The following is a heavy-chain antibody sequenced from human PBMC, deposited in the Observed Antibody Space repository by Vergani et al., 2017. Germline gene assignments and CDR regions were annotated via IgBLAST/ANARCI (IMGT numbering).Heavy chain of an antibody. Sequence: EVQLVESGGGLVQPGRSLRLSCAASGFTFDDYAMHWVRQAPGKGLEWVSGISWNSGSIGYADSVKGRFTISRDNAKNSLYLQMNSLRAEDTALYYCAKDIGNTIFGVVIPLGDGRGFDYWGQGTLVTVSS. V-gene: IGHV3-9*01. J-gene: IGHJ4*02. CDR1: GFTFDDYA. D-gene: IGHD3-3*01. CDR2: ISWNSGSI. CDR3: AKDIGNTIFGVVIPLGDGRGFDY.